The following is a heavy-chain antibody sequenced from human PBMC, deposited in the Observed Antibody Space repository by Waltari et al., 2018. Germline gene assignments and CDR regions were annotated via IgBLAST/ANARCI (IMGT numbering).Heavy chain of an antibody. Sequence: QVQLVQSGAEVKKPGSSVKVSCKASGGTFSSYAISWVRQAPGQGLEWMGGIIPIFGKANYAQKFQGRVTMTTDTSTSTAYMERRSLRSDDTAVYYCARDGGKDRYFDYWGQGTLVTVSS. V-gene: IGHV1-69*06. D-gene: IGHD2-15*01. CDR2: IIPIFGKA. CDR3: ARDGGKDRYFDY. CDR1: GGTFSSYA. J-gene: IGHJ4*02.